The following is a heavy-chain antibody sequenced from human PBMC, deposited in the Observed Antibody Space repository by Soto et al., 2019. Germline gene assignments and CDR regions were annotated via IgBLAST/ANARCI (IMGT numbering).Heavy chain of an antibody. Sequence: SETLYLTCSVSGASITGSSYWSFIRQPAGKGLEWIGRFSLSGTTNYNPSLRGRVTMSADVSKNQFSLRLTSVTAADTALYYCARGMTPLGAPAWYYFDSWGQGTLVTVSS. V-gene: IGHV4-4*07. CDR3: ARGMTPLGAPAWYYFDS. D-gene: IGHD2-15*01. J-gene: IGHJ4*02. CDR1: GASITGSSY. CDR2: FSLSGTT.